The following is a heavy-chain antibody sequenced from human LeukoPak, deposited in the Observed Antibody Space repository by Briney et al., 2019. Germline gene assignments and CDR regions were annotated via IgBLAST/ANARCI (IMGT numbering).Heavy chain of an antibody. D-gene: IGHD2-15*01. Sequence: PGGSLRLSCAASGFTFSNYAMGWVRQAPGKGLEWVSTISGSGGSTYYADSVKGRFTISRDNSKNTLYLQMNSLRAEDTAVYYCAKSELWGDIPIVPFDYWGQGTLVTVSS. J-gene: IGHJ4*02. CDR2: ISGSGGST. V-gene: IGHV3-23*01. CDR3: AKSELWGDIPIVPFDY. CDR1: GFTFSNYA.